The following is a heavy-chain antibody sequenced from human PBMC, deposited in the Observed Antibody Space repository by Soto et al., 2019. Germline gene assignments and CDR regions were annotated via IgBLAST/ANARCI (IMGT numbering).Heavy chain of an antibody. D-gene: IGHD5-18*01. CDR1: GGSFSGYY. J-gene: IGHJ4*02. CDR3: ARGIVDTATVYYFDY. V-gene: IGHV4-34*01. CDR2: INHSGST. Sequence: HSETLSLTCAVYGGSFSGYYWSWIRQPPGKGLEWIGEINHSGSTNYNPSLKSRVTISVDTSKNQFSLKLSSVTAADTAVYYCARGIVDTATVYYFDYWGQGTLVTVSS.